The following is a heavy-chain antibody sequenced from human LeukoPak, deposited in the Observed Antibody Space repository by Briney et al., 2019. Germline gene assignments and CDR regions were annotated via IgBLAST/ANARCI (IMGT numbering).Heavy chain of an antibody. J-gene: IGHJ4*02. CDR1: GDSISSYY. Sequence: SEPLSITCTVSGDSISSYYWSWIRQPPGKGLEWIGYIYTSGGTNYIPSLKGRVTISIDTSKNQFSLKLSSVTAADSAVYYCARLTRLSTSPDRYYLDYWGQGTLVTVSS. CDR2: IYTSGGT. CDR3: ARLTRLSTSPDRYYLDY. V-gene: IGHV4-4*09. D-gene: IGHD6-6*01.